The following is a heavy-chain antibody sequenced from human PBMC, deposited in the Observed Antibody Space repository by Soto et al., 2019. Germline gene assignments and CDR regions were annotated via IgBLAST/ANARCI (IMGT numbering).Heavy chain of an antibody. Sequence: QVHLVESGGGVVQPGRSLTISCVGSGFAFSTYGMHWVRQAPAKGLEWVALISYDGTDKYYADSVTGRFSISRDDSKQTLSLQMDSLRPEDTAVYYCAKYFGAWSDSWGQGTLVNVSS. V-gene: IGHV3-30*18. J-gene: IGHJ5*02. CDR2: ISYDGTDK. D-gene: IGHD4-17*01. CDR3: AKYFGAWSDS. CDR1: GFAFSTYG.